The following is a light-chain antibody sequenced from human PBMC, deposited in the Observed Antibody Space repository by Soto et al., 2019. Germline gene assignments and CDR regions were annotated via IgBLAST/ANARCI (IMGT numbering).Light chain of an antibody. CDR2: NDN. J-gene: IGLJ2*01. CDR3: AAWDDNHNGVG. V-gene: IGLV1-44*01. Sequence: QSVVTQPPSASGTPGQRVTISCSGSYSNIGTNPVNWYQQVPGKAPKLLIHNDNLRPSGVPDQFSGSKSGTSASLAISGLQAEDEAEYYCAAWDDNHNGVGFGGGTKLTVL. CDR1: YSNIGTNP.